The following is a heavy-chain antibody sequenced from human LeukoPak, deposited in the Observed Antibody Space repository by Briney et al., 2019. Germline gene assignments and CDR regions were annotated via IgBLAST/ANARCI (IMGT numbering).Heavy chain of an antibody. D-gene: IGHD3-22*01. V-gene: IGHV4-34*01. CDR1: GGSFSGYY. CDR3: AREYYYDSSGYVPDYFDY. J-gene: IGHJ4*02. CDR2: INHSGST. Sequence: PSETLSLTCAVYGGSFSGYYWSWIRQPPGKGLEWIGEINHSGSTNYNPSLKSRVTISVDTSKNQFSLKLSSVTAADTAVYYCAREYYYDSSGYVPDYFDYWGQGTLVTVSS.